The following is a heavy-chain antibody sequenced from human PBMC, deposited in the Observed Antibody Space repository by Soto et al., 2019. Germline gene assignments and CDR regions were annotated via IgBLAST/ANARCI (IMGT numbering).Heavy chain of an antibody. V-gene: IGHV4-59*01. D-gene: IGHD4-17*01. Sequence: SETLSLTCTVSGGSINNYFWSWIRQPPGKGLEWIGFIYYTGNTNYNPSLKSRVTISVDTSKNQFSLNLSSVTAADTAVYYCARDRAGYGDFFDNWGQGTLVTVSS. J-gene: IGHJ4*02. CDR3: ARDRAGYGDFFDN. CDR2: IYYTGNT. CDR1: GGSINNYF.